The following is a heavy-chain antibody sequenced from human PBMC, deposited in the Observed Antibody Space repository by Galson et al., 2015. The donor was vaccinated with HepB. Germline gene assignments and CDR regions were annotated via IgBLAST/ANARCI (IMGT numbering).Heavy chain of an antibody. CDR1: GGSFSGYY. Sequence: LSLTCAVYGGSFSGYYWSWIRQPPGKGLEWIGEINHSGSTNYNPSLKSRVTISVDTSKNQFSLKLSSVTAADTAVYYCARGRIVATADGVDYWGQGTLVTVSS. J-gene: IGHJ4*02. D-gene: IGHD5-12*01. CDR3: ARGRIVATADGVDY. CDR2: INHSGST. V-gene: IGHV4-34*01.